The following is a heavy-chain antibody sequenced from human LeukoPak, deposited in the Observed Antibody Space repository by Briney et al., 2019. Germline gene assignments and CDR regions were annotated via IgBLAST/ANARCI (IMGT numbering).Heavy chain of an antibody. CDR1: GLTFDDYA. V-gene: IGHV3-9*01. Sequence: GGSRRLSWVASGLTFDDYAMHWGRQDPGKGLEWVSGISWNSGSMGYADSVKGRFTISRDSAKNSLYLQMNSLRAEDTALYYCAKEADSGAFDIWGQGTMVTVSS. D-gene: IGHD2-15*01. J-gene: IGHJ3*02. CDR2: ISWNSGSM. CDR3: AKEADSGAFDI.